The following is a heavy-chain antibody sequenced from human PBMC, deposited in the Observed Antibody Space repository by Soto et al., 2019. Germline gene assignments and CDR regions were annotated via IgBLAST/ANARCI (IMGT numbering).Heavy chain of an antibody. CDR3: ARAYSSSWYEDY. V-gene: IGHV3-33*08. D-gene: IGHD6-13*01. CDR1: GFTFSSYS. CDR2: IWYDGSNK. J-gene: IGHJ4*02. Sequence: GESLKISCAASGFTFSSYSMNWVRQAPGKGLEWVAVIWYDGSNKYYADSVKGRFTISRDNSKNTLYLQMNSLRAEDTAVYYCARAYSSSWYEDYWGQGTLVTVSS.